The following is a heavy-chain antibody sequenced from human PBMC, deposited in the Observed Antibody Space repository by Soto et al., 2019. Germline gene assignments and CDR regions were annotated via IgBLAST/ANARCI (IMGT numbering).Heavy chain of an antibody. Sequence: QITLMESGPTLVKPTQPLTLTCTLSGFSISTNGVGVGWIRQPPGKALEWLALIYWDDEKRYSPSLKSRLTITKDTSKNQVVLTMTNLDPVDTATYYCARRRRYATSQYYFDYWGQGTLVTVSS. CDR1: GFSISTNGVG. CDR2: IYWDDEK. J-gene: IGHJ4*02. D-gene: IGHD1-26*01. CDR3: ARRRRYATSQYYFDY. V-gene: IGHV2-5*02.